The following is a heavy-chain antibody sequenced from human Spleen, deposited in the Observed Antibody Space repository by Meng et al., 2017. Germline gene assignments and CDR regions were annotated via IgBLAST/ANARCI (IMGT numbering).Heavy chain of an antibody. CDR2: VYWDDTK. D-gene: IGHD1-26*01. CDR3: AHDSVGARGFEY. V-gene: IGHV2-5*02. CDR1: GFSLSTSGVG. Sequence: QITLKESGPTLVKPTQTLTLTCTFSGFSLSTSGVGVAWIRQPPGKALECLALVYWDDTKRYSPYLRGRVTVTKDTSKNLVFLTMTNMDPVDTATYYCAHDSVGARGFEYWGQGALVTVSS. J-gene: IGHJ4*02.